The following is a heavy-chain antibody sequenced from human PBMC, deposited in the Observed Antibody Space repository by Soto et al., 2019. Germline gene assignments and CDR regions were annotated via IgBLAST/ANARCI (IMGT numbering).Heavy chain of an antibody. D-gene: IGHD2-15*01. V-gene: IGHV3-48*02. CDR1: GFILNPYT. Sequence: EVQLVESGGGLIRLGGSLRLPLQAPGFILNPYTWTGVRRAPGKGLEWVSYISGSSQTIFYADSVRGRFTISRDNANNSTYLQMVSLRDEDTAVYYCARTLSWRRGPFDSWGQGTLVTVSS. J-gene: IGHJ4*02. CDR2: ISGSSQTI. CDR3: ARTLSWRRGPFDS.